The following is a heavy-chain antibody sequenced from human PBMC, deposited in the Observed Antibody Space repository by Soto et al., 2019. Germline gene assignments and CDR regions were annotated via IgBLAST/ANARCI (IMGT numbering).Heavy chain of an antibody. Sequence: SETLSLTCAVYGGSFSGYYWSWIRQPPGKGLEWIGEINHSGSTNYNPSLKSRVTISVDTSKNQFSLKLSSVTAADTAVYYCARKYSSSWYPNYYYYMDVWGKGTTVTVSS. V-gene: IGHV4-34*01. CDR3: ARKYSSSWYPNYYYYMDV. CDR2: INHSGST. J-gene: IGHJ6*03. D-gene: IGHD6-13*01. CDR1: GGSFSGYY.